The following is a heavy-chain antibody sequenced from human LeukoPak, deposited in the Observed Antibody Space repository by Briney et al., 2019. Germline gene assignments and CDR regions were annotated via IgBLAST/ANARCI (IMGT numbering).Heavy chain of an antibody. Sequence: GGSLRLSCAASGFTFSDYYMSWIRQAPGKGLEWVSYISSRGSTIYYADSVKGRFTIPRDNAKNALYLQMNSLRADDTAVYYCASSTGYYKGGFDYWGQGTLVTVSS. CDR3: ASSTGYYKGGFDY. D-gene: IGHD3-9*01. CDR2: ISSRGSTI. V-gene: IGHV3-11*01. CDR1: GFTFSDYY. J-gene: IGHJ4*02.